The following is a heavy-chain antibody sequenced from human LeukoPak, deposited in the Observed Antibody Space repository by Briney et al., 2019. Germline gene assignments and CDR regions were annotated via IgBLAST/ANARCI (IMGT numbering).Heavy chain of an antibody. D-gene: IGHD1-26*01. CDR2: IYYSGST. CDR1: GGSISSYY. Sequence: SETLSLTCTVSGGSISSYYWSWIRQPPGKGLEWIGYIYYSGSTNYNPSLKSRVTISVDTSKNHFSLKVSSVTAADTAVYHCARHGASYPYSYWGQGTLVTVSS. CDR3: ARHGASYPYSY. V-gene: IGHV4-59*08. J-gene: IGHJ4*02.